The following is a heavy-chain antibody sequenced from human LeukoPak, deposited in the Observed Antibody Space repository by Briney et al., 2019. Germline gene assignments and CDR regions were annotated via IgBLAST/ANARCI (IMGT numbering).Heavy chain of an antibody. CDR1: GGTFSSYA. V-gene: IGHV1-69*13. J-gene: IGHJ4*02. CDR2: IIPIFGTA. CDR3: AGAPSRDGYNHFDY. D-gene: IGHD5-24*01. Sequence: SVKVSCKASGGTFSSYAISWVRQAPGQGLEWMGGIIPIFGTANYAQKFQGRVTITADESTSTAYMELSSLRSEDTAVYYCAGAPSRDGYNHFDYWGQGPLVTVSS.